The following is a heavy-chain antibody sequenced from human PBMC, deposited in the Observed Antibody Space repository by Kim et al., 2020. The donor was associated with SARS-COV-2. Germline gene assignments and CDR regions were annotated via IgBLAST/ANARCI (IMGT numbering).Heavy chain of an antibody. CDR2: IYPGDSDT. CDR3: ARGDIVVVPAATAAFDI. J-gene: IGHJ3*02. Sequence: GESLKIYCKGSGYSFTSYWIGWVRQMPGKGLEWMGIIYPGDSDTRYSPSFQGQVTISADKSISTAYLQWSSLKASDTAMYYCARGDIVVVPAATAAFDIWGQGTMVTVSS. CDR1: GYSFTSYW. D-gene: IGHD2-2*01. V-gene: IGHV5-51*01.